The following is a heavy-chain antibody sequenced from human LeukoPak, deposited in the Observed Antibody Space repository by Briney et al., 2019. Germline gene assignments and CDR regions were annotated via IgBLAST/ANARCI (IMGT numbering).Heavy chain of an antibody. Sequence: GGSLRLSCAASGFTFDDYAMHWVRQAPGKGLEWVSGISWNSGSIGYADSVRGRFTISRDNATTYLYLQMNSLRAEAMALYYCAKARGSDGGWYLFGYLDYWGQGTLVTVSS. CDR2: ISWNSGSI. J-gene: IGHJ4*02. CDR3: AKARGSDGGWYLFGYLDY. D-gene: IGHD6-19*01. V-gene: IGHV3-9*03. CDR1: GFTFDDYA.